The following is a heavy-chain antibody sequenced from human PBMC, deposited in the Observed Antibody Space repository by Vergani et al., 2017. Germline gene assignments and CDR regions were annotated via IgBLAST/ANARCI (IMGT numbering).Heavy chain of an antibody. Sequence: EVQLVESGGGLVQPGGSLRLSCAASGFTFSSYAMSWVRQAPGKGLEWVSVIYSGGSTYYADSVKGRFTISRDNSKNTLYLQMNSLRAEDTAVYYCARAPCSSTSCYYYYYMDVWGKGTTVTVSS. D-gene: IGHD2-2*01. CDR2: IYSGGST. CDR1: GFTFSSYA. CDR3: ARAPCSSTSCYYYYYMDV. J-gene: IGHJ6*03. V-gene: IGHV3-66*01.